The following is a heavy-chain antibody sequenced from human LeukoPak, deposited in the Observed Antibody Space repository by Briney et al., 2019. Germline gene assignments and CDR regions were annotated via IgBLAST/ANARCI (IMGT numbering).Heavy chain of an antibody. V-gene: IGHV4-61*08. D-gene: IGHD1-1*01. CDR3: VRENGFCDL. CDR1: GGSVDDGGYY. J-gene: IGHJ4*02. Sequence: SETLSLTCSVSGGSVDDGGYYWSWIRQPPGKGLEWIGHVYSSGSTMYNPSLKSRLTISLDKSKNQFSLILNSVITADTAIYYCVRENGFCDLWGQGTLVTVSS. CDR2: VYSSGST.